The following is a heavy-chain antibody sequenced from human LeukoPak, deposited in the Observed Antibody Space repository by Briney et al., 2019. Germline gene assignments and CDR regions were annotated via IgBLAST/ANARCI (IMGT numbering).Heavy chain of an antibody. CDR2: ISWNSGSI. Sequence: GGSLRLSCAASGFTFDDYAMHWVRQAPGKGLEWVSGISWNSGSIGYADSVKGRFTISRDNAKNSLYLQMDSLRAEDTALYYCAKGSSGWYDSWFDPWGQGTLVTVSS. CDR1: GFTFDDYA. V-gene: IGHV3-9*01. D-gene: IGHD6-19*01. J-gene: IGHJ5*02. CDR3: AKGSSGWYDSWFDP.